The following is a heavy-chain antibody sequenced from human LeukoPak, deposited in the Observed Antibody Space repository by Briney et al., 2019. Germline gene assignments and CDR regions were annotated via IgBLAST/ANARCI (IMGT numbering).Heavy chain of an antibody. CDR1: GGSISSSSYY. CDR2: IYHSGST. CDR3: ARIDSGSYSGLFDY. J-gene: IGHJ4*02. V-gene: IGHV4-39*07. D-gene: IGHD1-26*01. Sequence: SETLSLTCTVSGGSISSSSYYWGWIRQPPGKGLEWIGSIYHSGSTYYNPSLKSRVTISVDTSKNQFSLKLSSVTAADTAVYYCARIDSGSYSGLFDYWGQGTLVTVSS.